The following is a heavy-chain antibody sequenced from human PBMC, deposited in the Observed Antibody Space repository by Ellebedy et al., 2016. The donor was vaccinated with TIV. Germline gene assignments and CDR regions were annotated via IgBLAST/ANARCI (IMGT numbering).Heavy chain of an antibody. CDR3: ARQSWSSRVGTAAFDY. CDR2: IYYSGST. J-gene: IGHJ4*02. CDR1: GGSISSSNW. V-gene: IGHV4-39*01. Sequence: MPSETLSLTCAVYGGSISSSNWWSWVRQPPGKGLEWIGSIYYSGSTYYNPSLKSRVTISVDTSKNQFSLKLSSVTAADTAVYYSARQSWSSRVGTAAFDYWGQGTLVTVSS. D-gene: IGHD5-18*01.